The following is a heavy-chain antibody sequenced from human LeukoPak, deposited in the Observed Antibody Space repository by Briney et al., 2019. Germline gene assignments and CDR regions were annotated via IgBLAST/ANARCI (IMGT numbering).Heavy chain of an antibody. CDR1: GYTFTGYY. CDR3: ARALGARPYYYYMDV. V-gene: IGHV1-2*02. D-gene: IGHD3-16*01. Sequence: ASVKVSCKASGYTFTGYYMHWVRQAPGQGLEWMGWINPNSGGTNYAQKFQGRVTMTRDTSTSTVYMELSSLKSEDTAVYYCARALGARPYYYYMDVWGKGTTVTVSS. CDR2: INPNSGGT. J-gene: IGHJ6*03.